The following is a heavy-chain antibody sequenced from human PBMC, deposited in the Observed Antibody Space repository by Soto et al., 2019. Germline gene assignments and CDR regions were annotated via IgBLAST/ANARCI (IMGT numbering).Heavy chain of an antibody. J-gene: IGHJ4*02. Sequence: TLSLTCAVSGGSISSGGYSWSWIRQPPGKGLEWIGYIYHSGSTYYNPSLKSRVTISVDRSKNQFSLKLSSVTAADTAVYYCASGLVTTLHYWGQGTLVTVSS. D-gene: IGHD4-17*01. V-gene: IGHV4-30-2*01. CDR1: GGSISSGGYS. CDR2: IYHSGST. CDR3: ASGLVTTLHY.